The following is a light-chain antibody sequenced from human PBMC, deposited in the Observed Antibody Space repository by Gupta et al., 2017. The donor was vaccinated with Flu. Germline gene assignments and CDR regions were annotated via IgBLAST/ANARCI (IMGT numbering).Light chain of an antibody. J-gene: IGKJ3*01. CDR3: QQYSTNPLT. V-gene: IGKV1-5*03. CDR1: QSINSW. Sequence: DSQMTQSPSTLSASVGDRVIIICRASQSINSWLAWYQQKPGKAPKLLIYKASSLQSGVPSRFSGSGAGTEFTLTISSLQPDDFATYYCQQYSTNPLTFGPGTKVDI. CDR2: KAS.